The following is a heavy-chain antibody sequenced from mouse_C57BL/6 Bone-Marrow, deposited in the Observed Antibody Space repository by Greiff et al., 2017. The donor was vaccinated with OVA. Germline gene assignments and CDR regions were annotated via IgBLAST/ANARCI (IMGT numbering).Heavy chain of an antibody. J-gene: IGHJ3*01. V-gene: IGHV1-82*01. CDR1: GYAFSSSW. CDR3: ARSLAWFAY. Sequence: QVQLKQSGPELVQPGASVQISCKASGYAFSSSWMNWVKQRPGKGLEWIGRIYPGDGDTNYNGKFKGKATLTADKSSSTAYMQLSSLTSVDSAVYCCARSLAWFAYWGQGTLVTVSA. CDR2: IYPGDGDT.